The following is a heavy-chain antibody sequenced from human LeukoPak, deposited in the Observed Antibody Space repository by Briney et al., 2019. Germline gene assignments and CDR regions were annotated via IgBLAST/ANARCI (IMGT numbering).Heavy chain of an antibody. V-gene: IGHV3-21*01. CDR2: VSRSISSI. CDR3: ARAGITLAGPYWCFDL. Sequence: PGGSLRLSCVASGFTFSYYSMNWVRQAPGKGLEWVSSVSRSISSIYYADSVKGRFTISRDNAKNTLYLQMSSLRDEDTAVYYCARAGITLAGPYWCFDLWGRGTLVTVSS. J-gene: IGHJ2*01. CDR1: GFTFSYYS. D-gene: IGHD6-19*01.